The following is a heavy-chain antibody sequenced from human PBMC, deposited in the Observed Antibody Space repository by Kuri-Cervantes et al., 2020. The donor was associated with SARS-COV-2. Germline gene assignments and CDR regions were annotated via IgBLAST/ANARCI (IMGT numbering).Heavy chain of an antibody. Sequence: SETLSLTCTVSGGSVSSGSYYWSWIRQPPGKGLEWIGEINHSGSTNYNPSLKSRVTMSVDTSKNQFSLKLNSVTAADTAMYYCARFGVKIHSCSGGSCRNRNWFDPWGQGTLVTVSS. J-gene: IGHJ5*02. D-gene: IGHD2-15*01. CDR1: GGSVSSGSYY. V-gene: IGHV4-39*07. CDR3: ARFGVKIHSCSGGSCRNRNWFDP. CDR2: INHSGST.